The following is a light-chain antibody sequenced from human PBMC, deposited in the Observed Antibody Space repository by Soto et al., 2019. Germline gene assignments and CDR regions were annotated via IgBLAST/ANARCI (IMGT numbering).Light chain of an antibody. Sequence: EIVLTQSPATLSLSPGERATLSCRASQSVTSSYLAWYQQKPGQAPRLLIYGASSRATGIPDMFSGSGSGTYFTFSNSRLEHEDFAVYYCQQYGNSPLTFGGGTKVEIK. J-gene: IGKJ4*01. V-gene: IGKV3-20*01. CDR1: QSVTSSY. CDR3: QQYGNSPLT. CDR2: GAS.